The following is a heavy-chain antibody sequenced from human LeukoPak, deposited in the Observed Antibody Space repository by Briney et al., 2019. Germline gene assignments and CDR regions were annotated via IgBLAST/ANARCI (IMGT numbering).Heavy chain of an antibody. Sequence: PSETLSLTCTVSGGSISSYYWSWIRQPPGKGLEWIGYIYYSGSTNYNPSLKSRVTISVDTSKNQFSLKLSSVTAADTAVYYCARTPDYSHDYWGQGTLVTVSS. CDR1: GGSISSYY. CDR3: ARTPDYSHDY. D-gene: IGHD4-11*01. CDR2: IYYSGST. J-gene: IGHJ4*02. V-gene: IGHV4-59*01.